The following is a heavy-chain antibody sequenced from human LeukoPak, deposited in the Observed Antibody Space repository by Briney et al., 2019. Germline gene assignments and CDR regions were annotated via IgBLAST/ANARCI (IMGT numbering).Heavy chain of an antibody. D-gene: IGHD6-6*01. CDR1: GYSFTSYA. Sequence: ASVRVSCKASGYSFTSYAMHWVRQAPGQGLEWMGWINADNGDTKYSQKFQGRVTITRDTSASTAYMEVSSLRSEDTAVYYCARDVSSSSDYWGQGTLVTVSS. CDR2: INADNGDT. CDR3: ARDVSSSSDY. V-gene: IGHV1-3*01. J-gene: IGHJ4*02.